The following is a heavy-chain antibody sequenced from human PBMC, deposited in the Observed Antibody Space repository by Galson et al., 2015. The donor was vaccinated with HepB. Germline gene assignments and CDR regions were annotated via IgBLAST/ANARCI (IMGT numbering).Heavy chain of an antibody. V-gene: IGHV3-33*01. J-gene: IGHJ4*02. CDR1: GFTFSTYD. CDR2: IWYDGSNK. D-gene: IGHD1-14*01. CDR3: ARAPGQGTPFDY. Sequence: SLRLSCAASGFTFSTYDMHWVRQAPGKGLEWVAVIWYDGSNKYYVDSVKGRFTISRDNSKNTLYLQMNSLRAEDTAVFYCARAPGQGTPFDYWGQGTLVTVSS.